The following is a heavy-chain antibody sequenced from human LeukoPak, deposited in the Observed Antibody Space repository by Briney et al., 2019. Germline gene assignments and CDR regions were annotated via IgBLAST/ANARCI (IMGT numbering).Heavy chain of an antibody. J-gene: IGHJ4*02. Sequence: GGSLRLSCAASGLTFSNYAMSWFRQAPGKGLEWVSGITSGFTPHYADSVKGRFTISRDNSKNTLYLQMNSLRAEDTAVYYCAKDPGGGKAYFDYWGQGTLVTVSS. CDR3: AKDPGGGKAYFDY. V-gene: IGHV3-23*01. CDR2: ITSGFTP. D-gene: IGHD4-23*01. CDR1: GLTFSNYA.